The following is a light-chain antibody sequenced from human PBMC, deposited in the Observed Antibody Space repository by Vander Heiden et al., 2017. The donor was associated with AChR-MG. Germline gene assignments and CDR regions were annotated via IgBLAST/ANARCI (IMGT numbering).Light chain of an antibody. V-gene: IGLV1-40*01. CDR3: QSYDSSLSGSV. CDR2: GNS. J-gene: IGLJ2*01. Sequence: QSVLTQPPSVSRAPRQTVTISCTGSGSNIGAGNVVHWYQQLPGTAPKLLIYGNSNRPSGVPDRFSGSKSGTSASLAITGLQAEDEADYYCQSYDSSLSGSVFGGGTELTVL. CDR1: GSNIGAGNV.